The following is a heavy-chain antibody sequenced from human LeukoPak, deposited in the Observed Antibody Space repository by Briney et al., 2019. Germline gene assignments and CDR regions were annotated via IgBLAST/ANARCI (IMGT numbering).Heavy chain of an antibody. CDR2: IYYSGTT. V-gene: IGHV4-59*01. CDR3: ARGSNWFDP. CDR1: AASISDYY. D-gene: IGHD6-6*01. Sequence: SETLSLTCSVSAASISDYYWSWIRLPPGKGLEWIGDIYYSGTTNYNPSLKSRVTISKDPSKNQISLKLTSVTHADTAVYYCARGSNWFDPWGQGILVTVSS. J-gene: IGHJ5*02.